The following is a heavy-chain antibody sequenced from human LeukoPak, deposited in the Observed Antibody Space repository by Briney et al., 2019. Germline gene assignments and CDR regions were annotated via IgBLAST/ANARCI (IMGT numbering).Heavy chain of an antibody. D-gene: IGHD2-2*01. J-gene: IGHJ4*02. V-gene: IGHV4-34*01. CDR3: ARGSPYNVEVPAAARAFDY. CDR2: INHSGST. CDR1: GGSFSGYY. Sequence: SETLSLTCAVYGGSFSGYYWSWIRQPPGKGLEWIGEINHSGSTNYNPSLKSRVTISVDTSKNQFSLKLSSVTAADTAVYYCARGSPYNVEVPAAARAFDYWGQGTLVTVSS.